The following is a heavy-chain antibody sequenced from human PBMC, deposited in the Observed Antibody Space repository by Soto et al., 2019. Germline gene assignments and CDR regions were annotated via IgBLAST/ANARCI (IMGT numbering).Heavy chain of an antibody. D-gene: IGHD3-9*01. J-gene: IGHJ5*02. CDR2: ISSSGSTI. CDR3: ARDSILTGYQNWFDP. CDR1: GFSFSAYS. V-gene: IGHV3-11*01. Sequence: GGSLRLSCAASGFSFSAYSMNWVRQAPGKGLEWVSYISSSGSTIYYADSVKGRFTISRDNAKNSLYLQMNSLRAEDTAVYYCARDSILTGYQNWFDPWGQGTLVTVSS.